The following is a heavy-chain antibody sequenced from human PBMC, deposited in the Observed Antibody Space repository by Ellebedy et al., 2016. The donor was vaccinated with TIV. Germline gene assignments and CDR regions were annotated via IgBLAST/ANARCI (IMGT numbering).Heavy chain of an antibody. D-gene: IGHD2-2*02. Sequence: GESLKISCAASGFTFSSYAMTRVRRAPGKGLEQVSGIGGSGGSTDYADSVRGRFTISRDNSKNTLYLQMSSLRVEDTALYYCAKLACSSPGCYSRYYFDYWGQGTLVTVSS. J-gene: IGHJ4*02. CDR3: AKLACSSPGCYSRYYFDY. V-gene: IGHV3-23*01. CDR1: GFTFSSYA. CDR2: IGGSGGST.